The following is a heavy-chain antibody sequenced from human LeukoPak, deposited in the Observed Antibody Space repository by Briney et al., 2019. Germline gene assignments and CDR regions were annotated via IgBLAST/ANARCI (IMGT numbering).Heavy chain of an antibody. D-gene: IGHD2-15*01. V-gene: IGHV3-23*01. CDR3: AKVRVVAATRGYFDY. Sequence: GGSLRLSCAASGFTFSSYGMSWVRQAPGKGLEWVSALSGSGGSTYYADSVKGRFTISRDNSKNTLYLQMNSLRAEDTAVYYCAKVRVVAATRGYFDYWGQGTLVTVSS. J-gene: IGHJ4*02. CDR2: LSGSGGST. CDR1: GFTFSSYG.